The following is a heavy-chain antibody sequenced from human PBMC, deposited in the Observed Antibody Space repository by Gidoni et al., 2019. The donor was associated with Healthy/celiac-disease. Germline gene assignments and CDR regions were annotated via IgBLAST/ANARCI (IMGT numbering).Heavy chain of an antibody. CDR1: GGSISSYY. D-gene: IGHD6-19*01. CDR3: ARDLGRSSGWYRPVGY. V-gene: IGHV4-59*01. J-gene: IGHJ4*01. CDR2: IYYSGST. Sequence: QVQLQESGPGLVKPSETLSLTCTGSGGSISSYYWSWIRQPPGKGLGGIGYIYYSGSTNYNPSLKSRVTISVDTSKDQYSLKLSSVTAADTAVYYCARDLGRSSGWYRPVGYWGQGTLVTVSS.